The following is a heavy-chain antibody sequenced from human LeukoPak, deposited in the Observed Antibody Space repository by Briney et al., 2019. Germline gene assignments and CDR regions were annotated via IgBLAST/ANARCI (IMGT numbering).Heavy chain of an antibody. CDR1: GGTFSNYA. J-gene: IGHJ4*02. CDR2: ITPTFGTA. Sequence: SVKVSCKASGGTFSNYAIHWVRQAPGQGLEGMGGITPTFGTASFAQRFQGRVTITADESTSTAYMELSSLRSEDTAVYYCARWAGYCSITNCYTAFDYWGQGTLVTVSS. D-gene: IGHD2-2*02. CDR3: ARWAGYCSITNCYTAFDY. V-gene: IGHV1-69*01.